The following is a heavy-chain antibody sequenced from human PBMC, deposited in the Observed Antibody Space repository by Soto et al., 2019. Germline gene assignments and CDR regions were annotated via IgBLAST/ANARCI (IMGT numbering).Heavy chain of an antibody. Sequence: ASVKVSCKASGYTFTSYAMHWVRQAPGQRLEWMGWINAGNGNTKYSQKFQGRVTITRDTSASTAYMELSSLRSEDTAVYYCARDGSAGRAEYFQHWGQGNLVTVSS. CDR2: INAGNGNT. D-gene: IGHD6-13*01. CDR3: ARDGSAGRAEYFQH. J-gene: IGHJ1*01. CDR1: GYTFTSYA. V-gene: IGHV1-3*01.